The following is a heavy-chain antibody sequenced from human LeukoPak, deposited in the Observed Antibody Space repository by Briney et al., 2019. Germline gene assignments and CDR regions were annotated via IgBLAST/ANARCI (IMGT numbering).Heavy chain of an antibody. CDR2: IRNDGANK. J-gene: IGHJ4*02. CDR3: AKRGPQAGSESHYATDY. V-gene: IGHV3-30*02. CDR1: GFTFSSYA. Sequence: PGGSLRLSCAASGFTFSSYAMSWVRQAPGKGLEWVAFIRNDGANKYYVDSVKGRFTISRDNSKNTLYLQMNSLRAEDTAVYYCAKRGPQAGSESHYATDYWGQGTLVTVSS. D-gene: IGHD3-10*01.